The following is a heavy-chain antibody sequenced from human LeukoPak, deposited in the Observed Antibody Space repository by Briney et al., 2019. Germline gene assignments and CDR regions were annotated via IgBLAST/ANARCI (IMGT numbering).Heavy chain of an antibody. D-gene: IGHD5-12*01. J-gene: IGHJ4*02. CDR3: AREDQWLRFFDY. CDR2: ISSSSSYI. CDR1: GLTFSSYS. Sequence: GGSLRLSCAASGLTFSSYSMNWVRQAPGKGLEWVSSISSSSSYIYYADSVKGRFTISRDNAKNSLYLQMNSLRAEDTAVYYCAREDQWLRFFDYWGQGTLVTVSS. V-gene: IGHV3-21*01.